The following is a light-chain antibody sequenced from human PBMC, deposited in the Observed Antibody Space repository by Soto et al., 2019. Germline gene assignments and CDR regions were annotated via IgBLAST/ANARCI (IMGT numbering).Light chain of an antibody. CDR2: EVT. Sequence: QSVLTQPASVSGSPGQSITISCTGTSSDVGGHNSVSWYRQDPGKAPKLIIYEVTNRPSGVSNRFSGSKSGNTASLTISGLQAEDEADYYCSSFAGSNNFPYVFGTGTKVTVL. CDR3: SSFAGSNNFPYV. CDR1: SSDVGGHNS. J-gene: IGLJ1*01. V-gene: IGLV2-14*01.